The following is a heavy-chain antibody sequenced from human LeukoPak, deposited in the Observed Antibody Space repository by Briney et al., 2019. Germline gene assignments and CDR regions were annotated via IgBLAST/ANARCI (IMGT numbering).Heavy chain of an antibody. J-gene: IGHJ4*02. Sequence: ASVKVSCKASGGTFSSYAISWVRQAPGQGLEWMGGIIPIFGTANYAQKFQGRVTITTDESTSTAYMELSSLRSEDTAVYYCAVGVVTQHPLFDYWGQGTLVTVSS. D-gene: IGHD4-23*01. CDR2: IIPIFGTA. CDR3: AVGVVTQHPLFDY. CDR1: GGTFSSYA. V-gene: IGHV1-69*05.